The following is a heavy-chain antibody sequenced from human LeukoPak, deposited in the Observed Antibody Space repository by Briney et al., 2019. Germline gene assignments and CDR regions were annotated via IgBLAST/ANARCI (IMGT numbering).Heavy chain of an antibody. D-gene: IGHD2-2*01. Sequence: GASVKVSCKASGYTFTGYYMHWVRQAPGQGLEWMGWINPNSGGTKYAQKFQGWVTMTRDTSISTAYMELSRLRSDDTAVYYCARAALSIVVVPAADFDYWGQGTLVTVSS. CDR3: ARAALSIVVVPAADFDY. CDR1: GYTFTGYY. J-gene: IGHJ4*02. CDR2: INPNSGGT. V-gene: IGHV1-2*04.